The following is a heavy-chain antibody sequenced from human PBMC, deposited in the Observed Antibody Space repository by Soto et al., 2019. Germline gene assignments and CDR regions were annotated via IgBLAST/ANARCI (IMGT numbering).Heavy chain of an antibody. CDR1: GGTFSSYT. Sequence: QVQLVQSGAEVKKPGSSVKVSCKASGGTFSSYTISWVRQAPGQGLEWMGRIIPILGIANYAQKFQGRVTITADKSTSAADMELSSLRSEDTAVYYCASLATVTPHYYGMDVWGQGTTVTVSS. CDR3: ASLATVTPHYYGMDV. D-gene: IGHD4-17*01. V-gene: IGHV1-69*02. J-gene: IGHJ6*02. CDR2: IIPILGIA.